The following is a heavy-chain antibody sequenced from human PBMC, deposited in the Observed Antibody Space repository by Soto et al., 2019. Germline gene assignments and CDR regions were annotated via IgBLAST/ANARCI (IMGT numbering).Heavy chain of an antibody. V-gene: IGHV3-11*01. D-gene: IGHD1-26*01. CDR2: ISSSGSTI. J-gene: IGHJ4*02. CDR1: GGSINYNSYY. Sequence: LSLTCSVSGGSINYNSYYWGWIRQPPGKGLEWVSYISSSGSTIYYADSVKGRFTISRDNAKNSLYLQMNSLRAEDTAVYYCARVTSGSYSSWGQGTLVNVSS. CDR3: ARVTSGSYSS.